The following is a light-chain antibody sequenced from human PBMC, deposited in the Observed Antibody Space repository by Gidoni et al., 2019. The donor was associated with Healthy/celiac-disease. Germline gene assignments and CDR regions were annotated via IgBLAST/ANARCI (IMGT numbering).Light chain of an antibody. V-gene: IGKV1-39*01. CDR2: AAS. CDR3: QQSYSTPWT. CDR1: QSISSY. J-gene: IGKJ1*01. Sequence: DLQMAQAPSTLSASVGDRVTITCRASQSISSYLNWYQQKPGKAPKLLIYAASSLHSGVPSRCSGSGSGTDFTLTISSLQPEYFATYYCQQSYSTPWTFGQXTKVEIK.